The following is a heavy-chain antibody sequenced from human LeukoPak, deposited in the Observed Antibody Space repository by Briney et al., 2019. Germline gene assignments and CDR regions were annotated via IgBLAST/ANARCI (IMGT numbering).Heavy chain of an antibody. D-gene: IGHD3-10*01. V-gene: IGHV4-59*08. CDR1: GGSISSYY. J-gene: IGHJ4*02. CDR2: IYYSGST. Sequence: PSETLSLTCTVSGGSISSYYWTWIRQPPGKGLEWIGYIYYSGSTNYNPSLKSRVTISVDTSKNQFSMKLNSVTAADTAVYYCARQSGSGRISYHFDYWGQGTLVTVSS. CDR3: ARQSGSGRISYHFDY.